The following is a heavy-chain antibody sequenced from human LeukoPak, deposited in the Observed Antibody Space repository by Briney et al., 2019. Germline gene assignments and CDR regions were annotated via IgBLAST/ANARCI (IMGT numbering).Heavy chain of an antibody. D-gene: IGHD3-22*01. CDR2: IYYSGST. V-gene: IGHV4-59*01. CDR1: GGSISSYY. J-gene: IGHJ4*02. Sequence: KPSETLSLTCTVSGGSISSYYWSWIRQPPGKGLEWIGYIYYSGSTNYNPSLKRRVTISVDTSKNQFSLKLSSVTAADTAVYYCARDVKFYYDSSGYYRGFDYWGQGTLVTVSS. CDR3: ARDVKFYYDSSGYYRGFDY.